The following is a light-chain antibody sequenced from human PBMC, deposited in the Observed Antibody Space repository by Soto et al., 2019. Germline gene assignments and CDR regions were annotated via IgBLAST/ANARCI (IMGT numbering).Light chain of an antibody. J-gene: IGKJ1*01. V-gene: IGKV4-1*01. CDR2: WAS. CDR3: QQYYDAPQT. Sequence: DIVMTQSPDSLAVSLGERATINCKSSQSILYSSNNKNYLAWYQQKPGQPPKLLIYWASTRESGVPDRFIGSGSGSDFTLTISSLQAGDVAVYYCQQYYDAPQTFGQGTKVEIK. CDR1: QSILYSSNNKNY.